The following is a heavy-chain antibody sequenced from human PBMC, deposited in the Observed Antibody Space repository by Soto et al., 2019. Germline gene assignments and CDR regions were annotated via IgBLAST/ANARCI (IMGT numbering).Heavy chain of an antibody. CDR2: INAGNGNT. V-gene: IGHV1-3*01. CDR3: ARSDIVLMVYAQDFDY. Sequence: QVQLVQSGAEVKKPGASVKVSCKASGYTFTSYAMHWVRQAPGQRLEWMGWINAGNGNTKYSQKFQGRVTSTRDTSASTAYMELSSLRSEDTAVYYCARSDIVLMVYAQDFDYWGQGTLVTVSS. CDR1: GYTFTSYA. D-gene: IGHD2-8*01. J-gene: IGHJ4*02.